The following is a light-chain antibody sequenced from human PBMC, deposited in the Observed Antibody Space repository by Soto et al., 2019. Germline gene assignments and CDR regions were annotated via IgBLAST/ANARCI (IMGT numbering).Light chain of an antibody. CDR2: GAS. J-gene: IGKJ5*01. Sequence: EIVLTQSPATLSSFPGDRVTLSCRASQSVGINLAWYQQKPGQVPRLLIYGASTRATGVPARFTGSGSGTEFTLTFSSLQSEDFAVYYCQQYNNWPITFGQGTRLEIK. V-gene: IGKV3-15*01. CDR1: QSVGIN. CDR3: QQYNNWPIT.